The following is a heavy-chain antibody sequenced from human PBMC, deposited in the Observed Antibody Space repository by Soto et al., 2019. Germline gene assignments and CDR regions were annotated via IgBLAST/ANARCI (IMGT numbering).Heavy chain of an antibody. J-gene: IGHJ4*02. V-gene: IGHV4-59*08. Sequence: SETLSLTCTVSDASINTYYWSWIRQPPGKGLEWIGYIYYSGSTYYNPSLKSRVTISVDTSKNQFSLKLSSVTAADTAVYYCARPGWDSSGFDYWGQGTLVTVSS. CDR1: DASINTYY. CDR2: IYYSGST. D-gene: IGHD3-22*01. CDR3: ARPGWDSSGFDY.